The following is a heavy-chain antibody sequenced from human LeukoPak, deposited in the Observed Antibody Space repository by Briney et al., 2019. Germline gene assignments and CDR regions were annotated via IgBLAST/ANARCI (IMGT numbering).Heavy chain of an antibody. CDR3: ARDRVAAFNWFDP. Sequence: ASVKVSCKASGYTFTGYHLHWVRRAPGQGLEWMGWINPNSGGTNYAQNFQGRVTMTRDTSINTAYMELSRLTSDDTAVYYCARDRVAAFNWFDPWGQGTLVTVSS. CDR1: GYTFTGYH. V-gene: IGHV1-2*02. J-gene: IGHJ5*02. D-gene: IGHD6-6*01. CDR2: INPNSGGT.